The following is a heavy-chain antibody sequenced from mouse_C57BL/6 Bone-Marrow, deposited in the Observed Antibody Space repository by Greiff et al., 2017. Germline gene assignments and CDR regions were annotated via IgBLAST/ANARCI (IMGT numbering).Heavy chain of an antibody. CDR2: IHPNSGST. CDR3: ARGRDAYFDC. J-gene: IGHJ2*01. Sequence: QVQLQQPGAELVKPGASVKLSCKASGYTFTSYWMHWVKQRPGQGLEWIGKIHPNSGSTNYNEKFKSKATLTVDKSSSTAYMQLSSLTYDDSAVYYCARGRDAYFDCWGQGTTLTVSS. CDR1: GYTFTSYW. V-gene: IGHV1-64*01. D-gene: IGHD3-3*01.